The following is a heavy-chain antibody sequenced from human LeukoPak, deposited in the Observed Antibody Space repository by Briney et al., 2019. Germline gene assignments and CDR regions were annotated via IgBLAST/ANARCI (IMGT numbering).Heavy chain of an antibody. V-gene: IGHV3-23*01. CDR3: AKDPFGVVIPFDY. D-gene: IGHD3-3*01. CDR1: GFMFSQHT. CDR2: ISGSGDAT. J-gene: IGHJ4*02. Sequence: GGSLRLSCAVSGFMFSQHTMSWVRQAPGKRLEWVSSISGSGDATRYADSVMGRFTISRDNSKNTLYLQMNSLRAEDTAVYYCAKDPFGVVIPFDYWGQGTLVTVSS.